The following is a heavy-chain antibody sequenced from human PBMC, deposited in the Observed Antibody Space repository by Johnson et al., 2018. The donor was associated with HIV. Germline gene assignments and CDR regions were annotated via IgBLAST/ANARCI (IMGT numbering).Heavy chain of an antibody. CDR3: ASGDDDGF. CDR2: ISYDGSDK. CDR1: GFTFSSYG. V-gene: IGHV3-30*03. J-gene: IGHJ3*01. D-gene: IGHD5-12*01. Sequence: QVQLVESGGGVVQPGRSLRLSCAASGFTFSSYGMNWVRQAPGKGLEWVAVISYDGSDKYYADSVKGRFTISRDNSKNTLYLQMNSLRAEDTAVYYCASGDDDGFWGQGTKVTVSS.